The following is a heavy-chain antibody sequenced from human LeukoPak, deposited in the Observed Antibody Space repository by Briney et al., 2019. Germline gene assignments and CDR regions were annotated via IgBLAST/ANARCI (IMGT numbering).Heavy chain of an antibody. CDR2: IIPILGIA. Sequence: ASVKVSCKASGGTFSSYAISWVRQAPGQGLEWMGRIIPILGIANYAQKFQGRVTITADKSTSTAYMELSSLRSEDTAVYYCARALLPRGYNWFDPWGQGTLVTVSS. V-gene: IGHV1-69*04. J-gene: IGHJ5*02. CDR3: ARALLPRGYNWFDP. D-gene: IGHD1-26*01. CDR1: GGTFSSYA.